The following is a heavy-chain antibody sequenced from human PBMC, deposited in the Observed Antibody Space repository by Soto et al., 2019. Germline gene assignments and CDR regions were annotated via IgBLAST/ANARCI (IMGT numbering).Heavy chain of an antibody. CDR3: ASDFPCARSARDYYYYGLDV. J-gene: IGHJ6*02. CDR2: INPSGGST. CDR1: GYTFTSYY. D-gene: IGHD6-25*01. V-gene: IGHV1-46*01. Sequence: VASVKVSCKASGYTFTSYYMHWVRQAPGQGLEWMGIINPSGGSTSYAQKFQGRVTMTRDTSTSTVYMELSSLRSEDTAVYYCASDFPCARSARDYYYYGLDVWGQGTTVTVSS.